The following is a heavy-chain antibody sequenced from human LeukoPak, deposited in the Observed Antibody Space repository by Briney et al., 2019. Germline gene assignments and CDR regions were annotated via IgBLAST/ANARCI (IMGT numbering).Heavy chain of an antibody. CDR2: ISYDGSNK. J-gene: IGHJ4*02. V-gene: IGHV3-30-3*01. CDR3: AKDQPRGREDY. Sequence: GGSLRLSCAASGFTFSSYAMHWVRQAPGKGLEWVAVISYDGSNKYYADSVKGRFTISRDNSKNTLYLQMNSLRAEDTAVYYCAKDQPRGREDYWGQGTLVTVSS. CDR1: GFTFSSYA.